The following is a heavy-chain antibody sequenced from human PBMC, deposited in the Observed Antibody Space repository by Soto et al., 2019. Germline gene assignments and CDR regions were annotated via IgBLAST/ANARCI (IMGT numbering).Heavy chain of an antibody. V-gene: IGHV4-34*01. CDR1: GGSFSGYY. CDR3: AEDKITRLFDS. Sequence: QVQLQQWGAGLLKPSETLSLTCAVYGGSFSGYYWTWIRQPPGTGLEWIGEINHSGSTNYNPSLKSRVTISVDTSKNPFSLKLTSVTAADTAVYYCAEDKITRLFDSWGQGTLVTVSS. D-gene: IGHD3-10*01. CDR2: INHSGST. J-gene: IGHJ4*02.